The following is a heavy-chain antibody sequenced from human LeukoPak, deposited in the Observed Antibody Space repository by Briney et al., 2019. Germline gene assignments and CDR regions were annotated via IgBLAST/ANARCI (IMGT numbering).Heavy chain of an antibody. D-gene: IGHD3-16*01. J-gene: IGHJ6*03. CDR2: IYTYESP. V-gene: IGHV4-61*02. CDR1: GGSISSGSYY. CDR3: ARAPGGRRAYYMDV. Sequence: SQTLSLTCTVSGGSISSGSYYWSWIRQPAGKGLEWIGRIYTYESPNYNPSLKSRVTISVDTSKNQFSLKLTSVTAADTAVYFCARAPGGRRAYYMDVWGKGTTVTISS.